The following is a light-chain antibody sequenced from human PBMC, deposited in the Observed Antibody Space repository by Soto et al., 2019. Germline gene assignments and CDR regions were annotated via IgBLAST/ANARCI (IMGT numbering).Light chain of an antibody. Sequence: EIVLTQSPATLSLSPGERATLSCRASQSVSSYLAWYQHKPGQAPRLLIYDASTRATGIPARFSGSGSGTDFTLTISRLEPEDFAVYYCQQRRDWGTFGGGTKVEFE. CDR3: QQRRDWGT. CDR1: QSVSSY. CDR2: DAS. J-gene: IGKJ4*01. V-gene: IGKV3-11*01.